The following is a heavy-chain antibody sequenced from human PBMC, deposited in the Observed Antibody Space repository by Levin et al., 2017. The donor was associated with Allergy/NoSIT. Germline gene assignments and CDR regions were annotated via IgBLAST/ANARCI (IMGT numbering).Heavy chain of an antibody. J-gene: IGHJ4*02. D-gene: IGHD3-22*01. CDR1: GGSISSSSYY. V-gene: IGHV4-39*01. CDR3: ARQEVVVTRLFDY. Sequence: SQTLSLTCTVSGGSISSSSYYWGWIRQPPGKGLEWIGSIYYSGSTYYNPSLKSRVTISVDTSKNQFSLKLSSVTAADTAVYYCARQEVVVTRLFDYWGQGTLVTVSS. CDR2: IYYSGST.